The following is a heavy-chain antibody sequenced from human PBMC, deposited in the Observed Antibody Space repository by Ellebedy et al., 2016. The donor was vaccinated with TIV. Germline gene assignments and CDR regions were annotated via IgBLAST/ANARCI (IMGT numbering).Heavy chain of an antibody. CDR1: GGTFSSYG. V-gene: IGHV1-69*04. CDR3: ARDDYGGTGAENFQL. Sequence: AASVKVSCKTSGGTFSSYGISWVRQAPGQGLEWVGRIIPMHGIGNYAQKFQGRVTITADKSTSTAYMELSSLKSEDTAVYYCARDDYGGTGAENFQLWGQGTLVTVSS. D-gene: IGHD4-17*01. CDR2: IIPMHGIG. J-gene: IGHJ1*01.